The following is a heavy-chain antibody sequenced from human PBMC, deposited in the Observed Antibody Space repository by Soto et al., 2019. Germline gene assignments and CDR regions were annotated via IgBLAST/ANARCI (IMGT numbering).Heavy chain of an antibody. Sequence: QVQLVQSGAEVKKPGSSVKVSCKASGDTLSTHGISWVRQAPGQGLEWMGGTIPIIGTTDYAEKFQGRVTITADESKTTSYMELSSLRPDDTAVYDCAAVDSSDTVDHWGQGPLVTVSS. CDR1: GDTLSTHG. CDR2: TIPIIGTT. CDR3: AAVDSSDTVDH. V-gene: IGHV1-69*01. J-gene: IGHJ1*01. D-gene: IGHD5-18*01.